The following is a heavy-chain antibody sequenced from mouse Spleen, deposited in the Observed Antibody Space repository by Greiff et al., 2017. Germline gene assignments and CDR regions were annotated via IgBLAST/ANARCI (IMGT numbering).Heavy chain of an antibody. Sequence: EVKLMESGPGLVKPSQSLSLTCSVTGYSITSGYYWNWIRQFPGNKLEWMGYISYDGSNNYNPSLKNRISITRDTSKNQFFLKLNSVTTEDTATYYCARAGKNWYFDVWGAGTTVTVSS. CDR2: ISYDGSN. D-gene: IGHD4-1*01. V-gene: IGHV3-6*01. CDR3: ARAGKNWYFDV. CDR1: GYSITSGYY. J-gene: IGHJ1*01.